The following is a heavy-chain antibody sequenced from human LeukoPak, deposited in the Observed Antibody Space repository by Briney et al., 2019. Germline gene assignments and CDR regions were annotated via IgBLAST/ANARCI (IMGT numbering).Heavy chain of an antibody. V-gene: IGHV4-38-2*01. CDR3: ATLMWSSSAPHFDY. J-gene: IGHJ4*02. CDR1: GYSISSGYY. D-gene: IGHD6-6*01. CDR2: IYHSGST. Sequence: NPSETLSLTCAVSGYSISSGYYWGWIRQPPGKGLEWIGSIYHSGSTYYNPSLKSRVTISVDTSKNQFSLKLSSVTAADTAVYYCATLMWSSSAPHFDYWGQGTLGTVSS.